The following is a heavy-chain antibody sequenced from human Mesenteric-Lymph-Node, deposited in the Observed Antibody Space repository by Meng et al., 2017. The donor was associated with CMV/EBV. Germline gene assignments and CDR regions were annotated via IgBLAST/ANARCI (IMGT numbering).Heavy chain of an antibody. V-gene: IGHV3-48*04. Sequence: GESLKISCAASGFTFDDYAMHWVRQAPGKGLEWVSYISSSSSTIYYADSVKGRFTISRDNAKNSLYLQMNSLRAEDTAVYYCARDDYSNIDGMDVWGQGTTVTVSS. CDR2: ISSSSSTI. D-gene: IGHD4-11*01. CDR1: GFTFDDYA. J-gene: IGHJ6*02. CDR3: ARDDYSNIDGMDV.